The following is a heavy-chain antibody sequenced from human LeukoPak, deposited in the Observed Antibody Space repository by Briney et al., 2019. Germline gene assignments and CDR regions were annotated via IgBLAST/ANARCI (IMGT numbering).Heavy chain of an antibody. D-gene: IGHD2-15*01. CDR3: ARDRDIVVVVAASLDY. CDR1: GSTFSSYA. Sequence: GGSLRLSCAASGSTFSSYAMHWVRQAPGKGLEWVAVISYDGSNKYYADSVKGRFTISRDNSKNTLYLQMNSLRAEDTAVYYCARDRDIVVVVAASLDYWGQGTLVTVSS. V-gene: IGHV3-30-3*01. CDR2: ISYDGSNK. J-gene: IGHJ4*02.